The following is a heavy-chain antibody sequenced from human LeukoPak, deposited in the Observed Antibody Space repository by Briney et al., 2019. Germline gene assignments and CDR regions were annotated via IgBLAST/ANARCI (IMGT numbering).Heavy chain of an antibody. D-gene: IGHD1-26*01. CDR3: AKGGSYTIDY. Sequence: PGGSLRLSCGASGFTFSNYWMHWVRQAPGKGLVWVSRINSDGSSTSYADSVKGRFTTSRDNAKNTLHLQMKSLTVEDTAVYYCAKGGSYTIDYWGQGILVSVSS. J-gene: IGHJ4*02. CDR1: GFTFSNYW. V-gene: IGHV3-74*01. CDR2: INSDGSST.